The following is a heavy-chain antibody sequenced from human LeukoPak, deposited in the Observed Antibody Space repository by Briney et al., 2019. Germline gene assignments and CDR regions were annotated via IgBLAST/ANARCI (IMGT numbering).Heavy chain of an antibody. D-gene: IGHD3-10*01. Sequence: ASVKASCLASGYTFTSYDINWVRQATGQGLEWMGWMNHNSGNTGYAQKFQGRVTMTRHTTISTAYMELRSLRSEDTAVDYGEQIQSPNYGFKPFDYWGQGTLVTVSS. V-gene: IGHV1-8*01. CDR1: GYTFTSYD. J-gene: IGHJ4*02. CDR2: MNHNSGNT. CDR3: EQIQSPNYGFKPFDY.